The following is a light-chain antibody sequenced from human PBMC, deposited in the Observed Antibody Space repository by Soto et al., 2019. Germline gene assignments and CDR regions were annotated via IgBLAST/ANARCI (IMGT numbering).Light chain of an antibody. Sequence: EIVLTQSPATLSLSPGERATLSCRASQSVSSYLAWYQQKPGQAPRLLIYDASNRATGIPARFSGSGSGTDFTLTISSLAPEAFAVYYCQQRSNWRYTFGQGTKLEIQ. CDR1: QSVSSY. J-gene: IGKJ2*01. CDR2: DAS. CDR3: QQRSNWRYT. V-gene: IGKV3-11*01.